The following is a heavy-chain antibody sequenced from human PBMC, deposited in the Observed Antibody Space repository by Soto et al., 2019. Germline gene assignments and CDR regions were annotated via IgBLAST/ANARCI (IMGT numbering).Heavy chain of an antibody. Sequence: SVKVSCKASGGTFSSYAISWVRQAPGQGLEWMGGIIPIFGTANYAQKFQGRVTITADESTSTAYMELSSLRSEDTAVYYCARVHNVDTAMAPYYYGMDVWGQGTTVTISS. CDR3: ARVHNVDTAMAPYYYGMDV. J-gene: IGHJ6*02. V-gene: IGHV1-69*01. CDR2: IIPIFGTA. CDR1: GGTFSSYA. D-gene: IGHD5-18*01.